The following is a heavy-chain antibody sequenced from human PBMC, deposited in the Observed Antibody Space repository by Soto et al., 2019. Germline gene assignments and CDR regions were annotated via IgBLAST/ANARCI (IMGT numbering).Heavy chain of an antibody. Sequence: GGSLRLSCAASGFTFSSYGMHWVRQAPGKGLEWVAVISYDGSNKYYADSVKGRFTISRDNSKNTLYLQMNSLRAEDTAVYYCAKSYYDFWSWDYYYGMEVWGQGTTVTVSS. CDR3: AKSYYDFWSWDYYYGMEV. V-gene: IGHV3-30*18. D-gene: IGHD3-3*01. CDR1: GFTFSSYG. J-gene: IGHJ6*02. CDR2: ISYDGSNK.